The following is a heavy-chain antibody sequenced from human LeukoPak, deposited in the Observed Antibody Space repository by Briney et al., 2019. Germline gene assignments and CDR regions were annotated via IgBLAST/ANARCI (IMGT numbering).Heavy chain of an antibody. CDR1: GFTFSSYA. CDR3: AKDGPMAYYYYYYMDV. Sequence: PGGSLRLSCAASGFTFSSYAMSWVRQAPGKGLEWVSAISGSGGSTYYADSVKGRFTISRDNSKNTLYLQMNSLRAEDTAVYYCAKDGPMAYYYYYYMDVWGKGTTVTVSS. CDR2: ISGSGGST. J-gene: IGHJ6*03. V-gene: IGHV3-23*01. D-gene: IGHD3/OR15-3a*01.